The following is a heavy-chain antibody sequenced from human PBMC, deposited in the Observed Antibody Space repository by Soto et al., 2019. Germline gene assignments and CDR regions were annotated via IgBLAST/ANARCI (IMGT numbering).Heavy chain of an antibody. CDR3: AKDLRIVVVVAASSSAFDY. CDR2: ISGSGGST. CDR1: GFTFSSYA. D-gene: IGHD2-15*01. J-gene: IGHJ4*02. V-gene: IGHV3-23*01. Sequence: PGGSLRLSCAASGFTFSSYAMSWVRQAPGKGLEWVSAISGSGGSTYYADSVKGRFTISRDNSKNTLYLQMNSLRAEDTAVYYCAKDLRIVVVVAASSSAFDYWGQGTLVTVS.